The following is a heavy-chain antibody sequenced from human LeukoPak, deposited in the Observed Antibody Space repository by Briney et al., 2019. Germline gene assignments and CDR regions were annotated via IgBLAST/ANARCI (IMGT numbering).Heavy chain of an antibody. J-gene: IGHJ6*03. V-gene: IGHV3-30*02. CDR2: IRYDGSNK. CDR1: GFTFSSYG. CDR3: AKAGVVVVPAAIPYYYYYMDV. D-gene: IGHD2-2*01. Sequence: GGSLRLSCAASGFTFSSYGMHWVCQAPGKGLEWVAFIRYDGSNKYYADSVKGRFTISRDNSKNTLYLQMKSLRAEDTAVYYCAKAGVVVVPAAIPYYYYYMDVWGKGTTVTVSS.